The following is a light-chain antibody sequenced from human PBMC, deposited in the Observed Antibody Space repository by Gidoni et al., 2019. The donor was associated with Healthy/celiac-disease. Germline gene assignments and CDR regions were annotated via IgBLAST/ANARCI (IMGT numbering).Light chain of an antibody. Sequence: EIGLTPSPGTLSLSPGERATLSCRASQSVSSSYLAWYQQKPGQAPRLLIYGASSRATGIPDRFSGSGSGTDFTLTISRLEPEDFAVYYCQQYGSSPHSFGQGTKLEIK. CDR2: GAS. J-gene: IGKJ2*03. CDR3: QQYGSSPHS. CDR1: QSVSSSY. V-gene: IGKV3-20*01.